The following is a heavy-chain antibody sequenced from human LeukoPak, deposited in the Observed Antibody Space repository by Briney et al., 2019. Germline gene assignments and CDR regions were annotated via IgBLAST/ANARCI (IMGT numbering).Heavy chain of an antibody. CDR2: INHSGST. D-gene: IGHD6-19*01. J-gene: IGHJ6*03. CDR3: ARESSGWYYHYYYMDV. CDR1: GGSFSGYY. V-gene: IGHV4-34*01. Sequence: SETLSLTCAVYGGSFSGYYWSWIRQPPGKGLEWIGEINHSGSTNYNPSLKSRVTISVDTSKNQFSLKLSSVTAADTAVYYCARESSGWYYHYYYMDVWGKGTTVTVSS.